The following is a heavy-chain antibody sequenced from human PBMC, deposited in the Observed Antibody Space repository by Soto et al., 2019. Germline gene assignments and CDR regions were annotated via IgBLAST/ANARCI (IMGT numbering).Heavy chain of an antibody. CDR1: GGTFSSYA. CDR3: AGDIVVVPAAMSYYGMDV. V-gene: IGHV1-69*13. CDR2: IIPIFGTA. D-gene: IGHD2-2*01. J-gene: IGHJ6*02. Sequence: SVKVSCKASGGTFSSYAISWVRQAPGQGLEWMGGIIPIFGTANYAQKLQGRVTITADESTSTAYMELSSLRSEDTAVYYCAGDIVVVPAAMSYYGMDVWGQGTTVTVSS.